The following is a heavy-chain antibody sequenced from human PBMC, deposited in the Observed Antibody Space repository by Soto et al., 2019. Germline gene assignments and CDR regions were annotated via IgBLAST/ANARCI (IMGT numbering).Heavy chain of an antibody. CDR2: IMPGSSHI. D-gene: IGHD7-27*01. CDR1: GFSLSIYS. J-gene: IGHJ4*02. V-gene: IGHV3-48*01. CDR3: VKGRNWASGSDY. Sequence: GGSLRLPCAASGFSLSIYSMNWVRQAPGKGLEWVSYIMPGSSHIFYADSVKGRFTISRDNAKNSLYLQMSSLTVEDTAVYYCVKGRNWASGSDYRGQGTLVTVSS.